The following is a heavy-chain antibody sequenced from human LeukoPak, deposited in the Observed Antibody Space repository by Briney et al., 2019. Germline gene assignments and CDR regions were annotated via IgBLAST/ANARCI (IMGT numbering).Heavy chain of an antibody. CDR1: GFAFSSYG. CDR3: AKDRSGPAEH. Sequence: GGSLRLSCAASGFAFSSYGMHWVRQAPGKGLEWVAFIRYDGSDKYYADSVKGRFTISRDNSKNTLYLQMNSLRAEDTAVYYCAKDRSGPAEHWGQGTLVTVSS. J-gene: IGHJ1*01. V-gene: IGHV3-30*02. CDR2: IRYDGSDK.